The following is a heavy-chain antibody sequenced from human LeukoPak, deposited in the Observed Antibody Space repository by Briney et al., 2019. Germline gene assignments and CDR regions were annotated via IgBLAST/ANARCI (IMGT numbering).Heavy chain of an antibody. V-gene: IGHV1-18*01. D-gene: IGHD1-14*01. CDR1: GYTFMSHG. CDR3: AVGREDPITSTSEFDY. J-gene: IGHJ4*02. Sequence: ASVKVSCKAYGYTFMSHGISWVRQAPGQGLEWMGWISGSSSNTNYAQRLQGRVTMTTDTSTTTAYMELRSLRSDDTAVYYCAVGREDPITSTSEFDYWGQGTLVTVSS. CDR2: ISGSSSNT.